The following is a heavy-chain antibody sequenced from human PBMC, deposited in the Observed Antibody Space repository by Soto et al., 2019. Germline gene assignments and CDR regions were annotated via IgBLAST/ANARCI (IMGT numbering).Heavy chain of an antibody. V-gene: IGHV4-30-4*01. J-gene: IGHJ6*02. CDR2: IYYSGST. CDR1: GGSISSGDYY. Sequence: SETLSLTCTVSGGSISSGDYYWSWIREPPGKGLEWIGYIYYSGSTYYNPSLKSRVTISVDTSKNQFSLKLSSVTAADTAVYYCARASRITMIIGGMDVWGQGTTVTVSS. CDR3: ARASRITMIIGGMDV. D-gene: IGHD3-22*01.